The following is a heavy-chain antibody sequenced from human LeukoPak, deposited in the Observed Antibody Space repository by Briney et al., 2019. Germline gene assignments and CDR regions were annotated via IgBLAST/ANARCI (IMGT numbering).Heavy chain of an antibody. CDR2: ISGSGGST. CDR3: ARSIYAPGSFYTFEI. J-gene: IGHJ3*02. V-gene: IGHV3-23*01. CDR1: GFTVGSYS. D-gene: IGHD3-10*01. Sequence: PGGSLRLSCVPSGFTVGSYSISCVRQAPGKAPEWVSGISGSGGSTYSADSVKGRFTISRDNSKNTLYLQMNTLRAEDTALYYCARSIYAPGSFYTFEIWGEGTMVTVSS.